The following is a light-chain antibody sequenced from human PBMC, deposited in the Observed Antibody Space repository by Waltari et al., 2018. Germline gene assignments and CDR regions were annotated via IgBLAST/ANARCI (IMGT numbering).Light chain of an antibody. J-gene: IGLJ2*01. CDR2: DNN. CDR1: ISNIGNYY. V-gene: IGLV1-51*01. Sequence: QSVLTQPPSVSAAPGQKVTISCSGSISNIGNYYVSCYHHLPGAAPRLLIYDNNERASGIPDRFSASKSGTSATLGITGLQIEDEADYYCATWDNSLREVVFGGGTKLTVL. CDR3: ATWDNSLREVV.